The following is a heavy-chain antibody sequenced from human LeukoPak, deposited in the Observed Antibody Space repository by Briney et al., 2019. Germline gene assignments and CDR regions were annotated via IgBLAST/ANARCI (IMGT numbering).Heavy chain of an antibody. J-gene: IGHJ3*02. D-gene: IGHD1-14*01. CDR1: GGTFSSYA. CDR2: IIPILGIA. V-gene: IGHV1-69*04. Sequence: SVKVSCKAPGGTFSSYAISWVRQAPGQGLEWMGRIIPILGIANYAQKFQGRVTITADKSTSTAYMELSSLRSEDTAVYYCAREGAGGNDAFDIWGQGTMVTVSS. CDR3: AREGAGGNDAFDI.